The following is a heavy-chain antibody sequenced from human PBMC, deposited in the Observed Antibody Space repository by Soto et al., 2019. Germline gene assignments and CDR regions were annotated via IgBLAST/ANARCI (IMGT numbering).Heavy chain of an antibody. V-gene: IGHV3-15*01. CDR1: GFTFSNAW. Sequence: GSLRLSCAASGFTFSNAWMSWVRQAPGKGLEWVGRIKSKTDGGTTDYAAPVKGRFTISRDDSKNTLYLQMNSLKTEDTAVYYCTTDVRDRYSSSWFAFDIWGQGTMVTVSS. D-gene: IGHD6-13*01. CDR3: TTDVRDRYSSSWFAFDI. CDR2: IKSKTDGGTT. J-gene: IGHJ3*02.